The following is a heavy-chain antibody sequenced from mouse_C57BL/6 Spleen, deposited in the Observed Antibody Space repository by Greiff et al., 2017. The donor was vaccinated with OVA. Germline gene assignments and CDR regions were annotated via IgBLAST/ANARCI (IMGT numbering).Heavy chain of an antibody. CDR1: GYTFTSYW. CDR3: ARFDYDDGDYFDY. D-gene: IGHD2-4*01. CDR2: INPSNGGT. V-gene: IGHV1-53*01. J-gene: IGHJ2*01. Sequence: QVQLQQPGTELVKPGASVKLSCKASGYTFTSYWMHWVKQRPGQGLEWIGNINPSNGGTNYNEKFKSKAKLTVAKSSSTAYMQLSSLTSEDSAVYYCARFDYDDGDYFDYWGQGTTLTVSS.